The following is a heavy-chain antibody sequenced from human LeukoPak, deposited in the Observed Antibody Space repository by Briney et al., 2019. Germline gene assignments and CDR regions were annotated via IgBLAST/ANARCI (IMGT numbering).Heavy chain of an antibody. CDR2: IYTSGST. V-gene: IGHV4-61*02. D-gene: IGHD7-27*01. CDR3: ARDRPNWGSTGAFDI. Sequence: SETLSLTCTVSGGSISSGSYYWSWIRQPAGKGLEWIGRIYTSGSTNYNPSLKSRVTMSVDTSKNQFSLKLSSVTAADTAVYYCARDRPNWGSTGAFDIWGQGTMVTVSS. CDR1: GGSISSGSYY. J-gene: IGHJ3*02.